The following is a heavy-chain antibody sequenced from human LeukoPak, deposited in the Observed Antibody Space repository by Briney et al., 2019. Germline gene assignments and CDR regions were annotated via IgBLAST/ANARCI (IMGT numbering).Heavy chain of an antibody. CDR3: ARVVYSSGWYNY. Sequence: GASVKVSCKASGYTFTSYDINWVRQATGQGLEWMGWMNPNSGNTGYAQKFQGRVTMTRNTSISTAYMELSSLRSEDTAVYYCARVVYSSGWYNYWGQGTLVTVSS. CDR2: MNPNSGNT. V-gene: IGHV1-8*01. D-gene: IGHD6-19*01. CDR1: GYTFTSYD. J-gene: IGHJ4*02.